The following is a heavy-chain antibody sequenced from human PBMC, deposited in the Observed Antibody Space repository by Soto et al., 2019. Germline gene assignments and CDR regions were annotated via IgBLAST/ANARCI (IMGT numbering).Heavy chain of an antibody. CDR1: GFTFSSYG. J-gene: IGHJ5*02. CDR3: ARRGYDILTGYYNGLGWFDP. CDR2: IWYDGSNK. V-gene: IGHV3-33*01. Sequence: QVQLVESGGGVVQPGRSLRLSCAASGFTFSSYGMHWVRQAPGKGLEWVAVIWYDGSNKYYAASVKGRFTISRDNSKNTLYLQMPSLIAGDTAVYYCARRGYDILTGYYNGLGWFDPWSQGTLVTVSS. D-gene: IGHD3-9*01.